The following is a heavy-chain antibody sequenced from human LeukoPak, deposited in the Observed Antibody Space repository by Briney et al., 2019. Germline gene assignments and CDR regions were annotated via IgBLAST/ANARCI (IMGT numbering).Heavy chain of an antibody. V-gene: IGHV4-4*07. Sequence: SETLSLTCTVSGGSISSYYWSWIRQPAGKGLEWIGRIYTSGSTNYNPSLKSRVTMSVDTSKNQFSLKLSSVTAADTAVYYCARDRVAVVPAATKTNYYYYYMDVWGKGTTVTVSS. CDR1: GGSISSYY. CDR2: IYTSGST. J-gene: IGHJ6*03. D-gene: IGHD2-2*01. CDR3: ARDRVAVVPAATKTNYYYYYMDV.